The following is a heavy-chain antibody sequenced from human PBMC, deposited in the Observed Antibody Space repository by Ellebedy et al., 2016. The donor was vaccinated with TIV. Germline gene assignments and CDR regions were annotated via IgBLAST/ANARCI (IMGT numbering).Heavy chain of an antibody. CDR3: VRGSRTVGGIYYYTGMDV. Sequence: PGGSLRLSCPASGFTFNIYDFHRVRKPTGNSLEWVPAVGTAGATYYPDSVKGRFTISRENAKNSLYLQMNSLTGEDTAVYYCVRGSRTVGGIYYYTGMDVWGQGTTVTVSS. CDR1: GFTFNIYD. J-gene: IGHJ6*02. CDR2: VGTAGAT. V-gene: IGHV3-13*01. D-gene: IGHD3-10*01.